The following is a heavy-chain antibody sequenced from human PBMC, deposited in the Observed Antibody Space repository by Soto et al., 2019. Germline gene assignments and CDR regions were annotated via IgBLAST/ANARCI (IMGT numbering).Heavy chain of an antibody. J-gene: IGHJ5*02. CDR2: IYYSGST. CDR3: ARLYYDILTGYLEGALGFDP. V-gene: IGHV4-59*08. D-gene: IGHD3-9*01. Sequence: SETLSLTCTVSCGSISSYYWSWIRQPPGKGLEWIGYIYYSGSTNYNPSLKSRVTISVDTSKNQFSLKLSSVTAADTAVYYCARLYYDILTGYLEGALGFDPWGQGTLVTVSS. CDR1: CGSISSYY.